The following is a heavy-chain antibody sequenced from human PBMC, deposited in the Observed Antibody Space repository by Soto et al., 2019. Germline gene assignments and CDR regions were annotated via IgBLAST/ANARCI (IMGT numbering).Heavy chain of an antibody. D-gene: IGHD3-22*01. CDR2: IYWDDDK. CDR1: GFSLSTSGVG. CDR3: AHFTPWHSYDSSGRISWIDY. Sequence: QITLKESGPTLVKPTQTLTLTCTFSGFSLSTSGVGVGWIRQPPGKALEWLALIYWDDDKRYSPSLKSRLTITKGTSKHQVVLTMTNMDPVDTATSYCAHFTPWHSYDSSGRISWIDYWGQGTLVTVSS. J-gene: IGHJ4*02. V-gene: IGHV2-5*02.